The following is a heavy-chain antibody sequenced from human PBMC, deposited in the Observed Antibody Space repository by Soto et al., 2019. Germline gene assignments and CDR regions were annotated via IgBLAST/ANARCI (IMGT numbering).Heavy chain of an antibody. CDR2: FSGSVSTT. J-gene: IGHJ3*02. V-gene: IGHV3-23*01. CDR1: GFTLSSYA. D-gene: IGHD1-26*01. CDR3: ARSNPAIVGGPGSTFEI. Sequence: EVQLLESGGGLVQPGGSLRLSCAASGFTLSSYAVSWVRQAPGKGLKWVSAFSGSVSTTYLADSVRGRFAISSDRSKNMLYLEMNNLSAADTALYFCARSNPAIVGGPGSTFEIWGQGTMVTVSS.